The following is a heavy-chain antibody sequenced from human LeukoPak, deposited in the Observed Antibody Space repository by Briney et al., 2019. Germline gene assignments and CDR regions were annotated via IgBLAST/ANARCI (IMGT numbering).Heavy chain of an antibody. D-gene: IGHD3-9*01. J-gene: IGHJ6*02. V-gene: IGHV3-48*03. Sequence: GGALRLSCAASGFTFSSYEMNWVGQARGKGVEGVSYISCSCISIYYAHSVNRRFTISRHNAKNSLYLQMNSLRAEDTAVYYCARTGLRYFDWLVMDVWGQGTTVTVSS. CDR2: ISCSCISI. CDR1: GFTFSSYE. CDR3: ARTGLRYFDWLVMDV.